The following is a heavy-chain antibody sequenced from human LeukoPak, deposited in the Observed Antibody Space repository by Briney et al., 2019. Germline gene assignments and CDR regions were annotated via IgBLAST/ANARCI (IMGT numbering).Heavy chain of an antibody. CDR1: GFTFSIYS. V-gene: IGHV3-48*01. Sequence: GGSLRLSCAASGFTFSIYSMNWVRQAAGKGLEWVSYISSGSNTIYYADSVKGRFTISRDNAKNSLYLQMNSLRAEDTAVYYCATHRNYWGQGTLVTVSA. CDR3: ATHRNY. D-gene: IGHD1-14*01. CDR2: ISSGSNTI. J-gene: IGHJ4*02.